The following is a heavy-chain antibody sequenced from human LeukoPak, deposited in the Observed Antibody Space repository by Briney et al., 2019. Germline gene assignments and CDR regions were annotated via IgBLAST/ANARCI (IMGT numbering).Heavy chain of an antibody. D-gene: IGHD5-12*01. Sequence: PSETLALTCTVSGGSISDDSWTWIRQPPGKGLDWIGSIFDIGSITYNPSLRSRLTISVETSKNQISLKLSSVTAADTAVYFCARAASGDRYSGYAKDRYYFDRWGQGTLVTVSS. CDR1: GGSISDDS. V-gene: IGHV4-59*01. CDR3: ARAASGDRYSGYAKDRYYFDR. J-gene: IGHJ4*02. CDR2: IFDIGSI.